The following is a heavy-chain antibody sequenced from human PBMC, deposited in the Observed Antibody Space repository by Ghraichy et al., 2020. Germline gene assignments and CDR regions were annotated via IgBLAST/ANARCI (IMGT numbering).Heavy chain of an antibody. V-gene: IGHV3-33*01. CDR2: IWFDGSHE. CDR1: EFTFRAHG. D-gene: IGHD3-3*01. J-gene: IGHJ6*02. Sequence: GESLNISCVASEFTFRAHGMHWVRQAPGKGLEWMAVIWFDGSHEYYADSVKGRFTIFRENSKNTLYLQMNSLGPEDSAVYYCARDLHGAITSGYYDYYYYYGMDVWGQGTTFIVPS. CDR3: ARDLHGAITSGYYDYYYYYGMDV.